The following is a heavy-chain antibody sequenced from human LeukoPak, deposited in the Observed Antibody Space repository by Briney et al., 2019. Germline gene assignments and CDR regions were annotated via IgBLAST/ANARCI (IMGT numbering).Heavy chain of an antibody. Sequence: PGGSLRLSCAASGFTFSSYSMNWVRQAPGKGLEWVSHITSSSNIYYADSVKGRFTISRDNSKNTLYLQMNSLRAEDTAVYYCARGSDIVVVVAAIGDAFDIWGQGTMVTVSS. CDR3: ARGSDIVVVVAAIGDAFDI. CDR2: ITSSSNI. CDR1: GFTFSSYS. J-gene: IGHJ3*02. D-gene: IGHD2-15*01. V-gene: IGHV3-21*05.